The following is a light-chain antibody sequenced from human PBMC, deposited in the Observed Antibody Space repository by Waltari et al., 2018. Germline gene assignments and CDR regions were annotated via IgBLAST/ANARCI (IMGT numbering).Light chain of an antibody. CDR2: AAS. CDR1: QGISNS. J-gene: IGKJ2*01. V-gene: IGKV1-NL1*01. CDR3: QQYYSTPT. Sequence: DIKMTQSPSSLSASVGDRVTITCRASQGISNSLAWYQQKPGKAPKLLLYAASRLESGVPSRFSGSGSGTDYTLTISSLQPEDFATYYCQQYYSTPTFGQGTKLEI.